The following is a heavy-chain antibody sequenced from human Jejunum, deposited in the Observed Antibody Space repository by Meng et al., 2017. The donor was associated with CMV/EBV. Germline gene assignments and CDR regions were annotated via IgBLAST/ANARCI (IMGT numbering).Heavy chain of an antibody. V-gene: IGHV3-23*03. CDR1: GFSFSDHA. Sequence: SGFSFSDHAMTWVRQAPGKGLEWVSVSYRRDGGTYYAASVKGRFIISRDNSKNTFYLQMNSLRGEDTAIYYCAKFVGYTYGFDYWGPGTLVTVSS. CDR3: AKFVGYTYGFDY. CDR2: SYRRDGGT. D-gene: IGHD5-18*01. J-gene: IGHJ4*02.